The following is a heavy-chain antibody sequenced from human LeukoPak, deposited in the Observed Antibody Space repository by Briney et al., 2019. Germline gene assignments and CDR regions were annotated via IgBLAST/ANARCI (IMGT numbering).Heavy chain of an antibody. CDR2: IHYSGST. CDR1: GGSVSSGSYY. D-gene: IGHD3-10*01. J-gene: IGHJ5*02. Sequence: SETLSLTCTVSGGSVSSGSYYWSWIRQPPGKGLEWIGYIHYSGSTNYNPSLKSRVTISVDTSKNQFSLKLSSVTAADTAVYYCARDVSTMVRGVIITNSWFDPWGQGTLVTVSS. CDR3: ARDVSTMVRGVIITNSWFDP. V-gene: IGHV4-61*01.